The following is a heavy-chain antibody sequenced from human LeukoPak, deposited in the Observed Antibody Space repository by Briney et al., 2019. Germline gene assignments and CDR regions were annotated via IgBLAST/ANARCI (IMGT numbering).Heavy chain of an antibody. J-gene: IGHJ5*02. V-gene: IGHV1-24*01. CDR3: ATATGWYNWFDP. CDR2: FDPEDGET. CDR1: GYTLTELS. D-gene: IGHD6-19*01. Sequence: GASVKVSCKVSGYTLTELSMHWVRQAPGKGLEWMGGFDPEDGETIYAQKFQGRVTMTEDTSTDTAYMELSSLRSEDTAVYYCATATGWYNWFDPWGQGTLVTVSS.